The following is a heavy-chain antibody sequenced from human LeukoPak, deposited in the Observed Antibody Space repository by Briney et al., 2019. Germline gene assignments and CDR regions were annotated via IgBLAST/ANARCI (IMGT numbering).Heavy chain of an antibody. CDR1: GFTFSTYG. D-gene: IGHD6-13*01. CDR2: VWDDGSR. CDR3: ARDLEQLDSFDY. J-gene: IGHJ4*02. Sequence: PGGSLRLSCAASGFTFSTYGMHWVCQAPGKGLEWVAVVWDDGSRYYADSVKGRFTISRDNSKNTLYLQMNSLRAEDTAVYYCARDLEQLDSFDYWGQGTLVTVSS. V-gene: IGHV3-33*01.